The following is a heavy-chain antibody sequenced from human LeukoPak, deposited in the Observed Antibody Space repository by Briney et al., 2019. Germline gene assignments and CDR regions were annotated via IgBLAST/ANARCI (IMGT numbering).Heavy chain of an antibody. Sequence: SETLSLTCTVSGGSTSSGGYYWSWIRQHPVTGLEWIGYIYYSGTTYYNPSLESRVIISVDTSKNQFSLKLSSVTAADAAVYYCARGDFSRGYYGGWWFDPWGQGTLVAVSS. J-gene: IGHJ5*02. D-gene: IGHD3-3*01. CDR3: ARGDFSRGYYGGWWFDP. V-gene: IGHV4-31*03. CDR1: GGSTSSGGYY. CDR2: IYYSGTT.